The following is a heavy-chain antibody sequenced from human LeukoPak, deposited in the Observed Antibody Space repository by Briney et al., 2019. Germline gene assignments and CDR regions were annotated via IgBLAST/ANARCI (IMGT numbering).Heavy chain of an antibody. CDR2: IKQDGSEK. Sequence: GGSLRLSCAASGFTFSSYWMSWVRQAPGKGLEWVANIKQDGSEKYYVDSVKGRFTISRDNAKNSLYLQMNSLRAEDTAVYYCARDSLSGYAFFDYWGQGTLVTVSS. CDR3: ARDSLSGYAFFDY. D-gene: IGHD5-12*01. CDR1: GFTFSSYW. J-gene: IGHJ4*02. V-gene: IGHV3-7*01.